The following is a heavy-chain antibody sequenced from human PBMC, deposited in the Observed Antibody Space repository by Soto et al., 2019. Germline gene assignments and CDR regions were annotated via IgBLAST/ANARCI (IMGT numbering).Heavy chain of an antibody. CDR2: IVVGSGNT. CDR3: ASLRFLEWLVEPTYGMDV. Sequence: QMQLVQSGPEVKKPGTSVKVSCKASGFTFTISAVQWVRQARGQRLAWIGWIVVGSGNTNYAQKFQERVTITRDMSTSTAYMELSSLRSEETAVYYCASLRFLEWLVEPTYGMDVWGQGTTVTVSS. CDR1: GFTFTISA. J-gene: IGHJ6*02. V-gene: IGHV1-58*01. D-gene: IGHD3-3*01.